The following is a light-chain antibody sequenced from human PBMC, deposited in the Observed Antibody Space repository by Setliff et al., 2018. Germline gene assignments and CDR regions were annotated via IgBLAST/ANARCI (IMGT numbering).Light chain of an antibody. J-gene: IGLJ1*01. CDR2: EVT. CDR3: SSYTSSSSYV. Sequence: QSVLTQPASVSGSPGQSITISCTGTSSDIGSTKYVSWYQQHPGKAPKVMIYEVTNRPSGVSNRFSGSKSGNTASLTISGLQAEDEADYYCSSYTSSSSYVFGTGTKVTVL. V-gene: IGLV2-14*01. CDR1: SSDIGSTKY.